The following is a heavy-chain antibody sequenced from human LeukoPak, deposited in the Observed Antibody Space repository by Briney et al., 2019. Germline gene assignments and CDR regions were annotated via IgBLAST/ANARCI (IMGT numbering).Heavy chain of an antibody. D-gene: IGHD1-26*01. CDR3: ARADSGSYRPGYYFDY. V-gene: IGHV4-34*01. J-gene: IGHJ4*02. CDR1: GGSFSGYY. CDR2: INHSGST. Sequence: SETLCLTCAVYGGSFSGYYRSWIRQPPGKGLEWIGEINHSGSTNYNPSLKSRVTISVDRSKNQFSLKLSSVTAADTAVYYCARADSGSYRPGYYFDYWGQGTLVTVSS.